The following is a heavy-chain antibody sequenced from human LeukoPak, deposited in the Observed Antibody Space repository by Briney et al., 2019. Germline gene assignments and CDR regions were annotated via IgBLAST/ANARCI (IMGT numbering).Heavy chain of an antibody. Sequence: PWGSLRLSCAATGYSFKDYGMHWVRQPPGKGLEWVSAINWNGGGTDYADSVKGRFTIFRDNAKNSLYLQLSSLRPEDTALYYCAKHLTATNTYIFFGLDVWGQGTSVTVSS. CDR1: GYSFKDYG. CDR2: INWNGGGT. CDR3: AKHLTATNTYIFFGLDV. J-gene: IGHJ6*02. V-gene: IGHV3-9*01. D-gene: IGHD1-26*01.